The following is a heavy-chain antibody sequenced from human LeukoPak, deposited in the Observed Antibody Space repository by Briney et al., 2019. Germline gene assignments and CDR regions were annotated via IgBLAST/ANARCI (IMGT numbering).Heavy chain of an antibody. CDR1: GGSISSYY. CDR3: ARLVGWFDP. Sequence: KPSETLSLTCTVSGGSISSYYWSWIRQPPGKGLEWIGYIYHSGSTNYNPSLKSRVTISVDTSKNQFSLKLSSVTAADTAVYYCARLVGWFDPWGQGTLVTVSS. V-gene: IGHV4-59*08. J-gene: IGHJ5*02. D-gene: IGHD2-15*01. CDR2: IYHSGST.